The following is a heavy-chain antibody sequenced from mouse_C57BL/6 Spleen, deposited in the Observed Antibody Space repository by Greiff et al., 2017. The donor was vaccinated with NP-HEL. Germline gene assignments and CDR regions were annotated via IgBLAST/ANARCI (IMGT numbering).Heavy chain of an antibody. V-gene: IGHV5-17*01. D-gene: IGHD4-1*01. CDR1: GFTFSDYG. Sequence: DVHLVESGGGLVKPGGSLKLSCAASGFTFSDYGMHWVRQAPEKGLEWVAYISSGSSTIYYADTVKGRVTISRDNAKNTLFLQMTSLRSEDTAMYYCARVGNWASWFAYWGQGTLVTVSA. CDR2: ISSGSSTI. CDR3: ARVGNWASWFAY. J-gene: IGHJ3*01.